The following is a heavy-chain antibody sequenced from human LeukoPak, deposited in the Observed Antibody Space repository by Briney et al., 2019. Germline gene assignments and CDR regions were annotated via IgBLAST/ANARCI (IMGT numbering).Heavy chain of an antibody. Sequence: PGGSLRLSRAASRFTFSSYAMHWVRQAPGKGLEWVAVISYDGSNKYYADSVKGRFTISRDNSKNTLYLQMNSLRAEDTAVYYCARDGASGYDFDCWGQGTLVTVSS. V-gene: IGHV3-30*04. CDR3: ARDGASGYDFDC. D-gene: IGHD5-12*01. CDR1: RFTFSSYA. J-gene: IGHJ4*02. CDR2: ISYDGSNK.